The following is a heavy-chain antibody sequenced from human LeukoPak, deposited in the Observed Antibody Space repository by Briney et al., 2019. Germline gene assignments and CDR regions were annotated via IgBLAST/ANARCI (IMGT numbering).Heavy chain of an antibody. Sequence: PGGSLRLSCAASEFTFSSAWMTWVRQAPGKGLEWVATIKDDGSDKYYVDSVKGRFTISRDNAKKSLWLQMNSLRVEDTAIYYCADLGSRDWGQGNLVTVSS. J-gene: IGHJ4*02. CDR3: ADLGSRD. V-gene: IGHV3-7*01. CDR2: IKDDGSDK. D-gene: IGHD3-16*01. CDR1: EFTFSSAW.